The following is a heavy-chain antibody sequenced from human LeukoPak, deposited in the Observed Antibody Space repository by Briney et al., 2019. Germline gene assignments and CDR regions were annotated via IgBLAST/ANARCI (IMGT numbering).Heavy chain of an antibody. J-gene: IGHJ3*02. Sequence: SETLSLTCTVSGYAITSGGLSWNWMRQPPGKGWEWIVIIYDRGPAYYNPSLKSRVAISVDTSKNQFSLKLSSVTAADTAVYYCARAGVGAAAYTRRAFDIWGQGTMVTVSS. CDR2: IYDRGPA. CDR3: ARAGVGAAAYTRRAFDI. D-gene: IGHD6-13*01. V-gene: IGHV4-30-2*01. CDR1: GYAITSGGLS.